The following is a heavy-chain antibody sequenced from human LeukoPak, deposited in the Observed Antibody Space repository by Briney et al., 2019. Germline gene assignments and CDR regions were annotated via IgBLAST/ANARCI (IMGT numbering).Heavy chain of an antibody. CDR3: ARTLPPPAYSSSWYSEYFQH. CDR1: GGSISSSSYY. V-gene: IGHV4-39*07. D-gene: IGHD6-13*01. CDR2: IYYSGST. J-gene: IGHJ1*01. Sequence: PSETLSLTCTVSGGSISSSSYYWGWIRQPPGTGLEWIGSIYYSGSTYYNPSLKSRVTISVDTSKNQFSLKLSSVTAADTAVYYCARTLPPPAYSSSWYSEYFQHWGQGTLVTVSS.